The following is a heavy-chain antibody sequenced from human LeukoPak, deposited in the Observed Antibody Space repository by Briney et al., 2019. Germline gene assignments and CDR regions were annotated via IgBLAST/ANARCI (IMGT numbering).Heavy chain of an antibody. CDR2: IYHSGST. J-gene: IGHJ4*02. Sequence: PSETLSLTCTVSGGSISSFYWSWIRQPPGKGLEWIGSIYHSGSTYYNPSLKSRVTISVDTSKNQFSLKLSSVTAADTAVYYCASNKVGATLADYWGQGTLVTVSS. D-gene: IGHD1-26*01. CDR3: ASNKVGATLADY. V-gene: IGHV4-59*08. CDR1: GGSISSFY.